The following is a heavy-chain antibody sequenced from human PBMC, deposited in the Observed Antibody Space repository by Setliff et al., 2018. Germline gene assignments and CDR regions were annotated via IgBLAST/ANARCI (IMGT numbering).Heavy chain of an antibody. Sequence: KPSETLSLTCTVSGDSIYNQFWSWVRQPPGKGLQWIGYIYTSGSTNYNPSLKSRVTISVDTSKNQLSLRLTSVTAADTAVYYCARDPGNGHYMDVWGKGATVTVSS. CDR2: IYTSGST. CDR3: ARDPGNGHYMDV. J-gene: IGHJ6*03. CDR1: GDSIYNQF. V-gene: IGHV4-4*08.